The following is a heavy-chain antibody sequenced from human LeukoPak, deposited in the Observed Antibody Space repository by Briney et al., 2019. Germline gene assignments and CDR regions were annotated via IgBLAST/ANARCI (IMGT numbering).Heavy chain of an antibody. CDR2: IYYSGST. CDR3: ARHQYSSSWYDY. V-gene: IGHV4-59*08. Sequence: SETLSLTCTVSGGSISSHYWNWIRQPPGKGLEWIGYIYYSGSTNYNPSLKSRVTISVDTSKNQFSLKLSSVTAADTAVYYCARHQYSSSWYDYWGQGTLVTVSS. J-gene: IGHJ4*02. D-gene: IGHD6-13*01. CDR1: GGSISSHY.